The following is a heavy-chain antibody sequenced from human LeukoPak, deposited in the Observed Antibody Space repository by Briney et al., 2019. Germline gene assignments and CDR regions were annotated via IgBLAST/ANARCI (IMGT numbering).Heavy chain of an antibody. D-gene: IGHD3-22*01. CDR1: GFTFDDYA. Sequence: GGSLRLSCAASGFTFDDYAMSWVRQAPGQGLEWVSYITSRGSTIYYADSVKGRFTMSRDNAKNSLYLQMNSLRAEDTAVYYCATSSAYYYFDFDYWGQGTLVTVSS. CDR3: ATSSAYYYFDFDY. CDR2: ITSRGSTI. J-gene: IGHJ4*02. V-gene: IGHV3-48*03.